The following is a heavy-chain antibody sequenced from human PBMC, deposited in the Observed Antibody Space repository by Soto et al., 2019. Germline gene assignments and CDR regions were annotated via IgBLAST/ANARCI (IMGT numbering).Heavy chain of an antibody. CDR2: INAGTGNT. CDR1: GYTFTSYS. D-gene: IGHD1-1*01. Sequence: ASVKVSCKASGYTFTSYSMHWVRQAPGQRLEWMGWINAGTGNTKYSQKFQGRVTITRDTSASTAYMELSSLRAEDTAVYYCARERGNSGTFDYWGQGTLVTVSS. V-gene: IGHV1-3*01. CDR3: ARERGNSGTFDY. J-gene: IGHJ4*02.